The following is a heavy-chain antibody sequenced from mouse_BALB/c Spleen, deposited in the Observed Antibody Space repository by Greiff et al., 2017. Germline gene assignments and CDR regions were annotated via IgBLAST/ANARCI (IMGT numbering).Heavy chain of an antibody. Sequence: EVQLVESGGGLVQPGGSRKLSCAASGFTFSSFGMHWVRQAPEKGLEWVAYISSGSSTIYYADTVKGRFTISRDNPKNTLFLQMTSLRAEDTAMYYCASGDGYVGFAYWGQGTLVTVSA. CDR1: GFTFSSFG. CDR3: ASGDGYVGFAY. J-gene: IGHJ3*01. CDR2: ISSGSSTI. D-gene: IGHD1-2*01. V-gene: IGHV5-17*02.